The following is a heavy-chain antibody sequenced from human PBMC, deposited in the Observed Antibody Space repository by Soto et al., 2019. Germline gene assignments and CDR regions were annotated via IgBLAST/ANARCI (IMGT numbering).Heavy chain of an antibody. CDR1: GGTFSSYA. V-gene: IGHV1-69*06. Sequence: SVKVSCKASGGTFSSYAISWVRQAPGQGLEWMGGIIPIFGTANYAQKFQGRVTITADKSTSAAYMELSSLRSEDTAVYYCASLYYYYDSSGYYYAFDYWGQGTLVTVSS. J-gene: IGHJ4*02. CDR2: IIPIFGTA. D-gene: IGHD3-22*01. CDR3: ASLYYYYDSSGYYYAFDY.